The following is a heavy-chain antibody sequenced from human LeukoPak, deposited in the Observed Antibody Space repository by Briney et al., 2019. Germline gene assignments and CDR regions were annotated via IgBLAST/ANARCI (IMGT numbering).Heavy chain of an antibody. Sequence: SETLSLTCTVSGGSISYYYWSWIRQSPGKGLEWIGYIYYSGTTNYNPTLKSRVTISVDTSKNQFSLQLRSVTAADTAVYYCARHSRVFYGSGSYFLNSMDVWGQGTTVTVSS. CDR3: ARHSRVFYGSGSYFLNSMDV. CDR1: GGSISYYY. J-gene: IGHJ6*02. V-gene: IGHV4-59*01. D-gene: IGHD3-10*01. CDR2: IYYSGTT.